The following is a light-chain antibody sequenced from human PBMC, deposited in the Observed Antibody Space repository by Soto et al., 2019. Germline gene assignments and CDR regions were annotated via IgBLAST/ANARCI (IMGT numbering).Light chain of an antibody. CDR1: QSVISY. J-gene: IGKJ4*01. V-gene: IGKV1-39*01. CDR2: VTS. CDR3: QQSYTTPT. Sequence: DIQMTQSPSSLSASVGDRVTITCRASQSVISYVNWYQKKPGKVPKLLIYVTSSLQSGVPSRFSGSGSGTDFTLTISSLQPEDFATYYCQQSYTTPTFGGGTKVEIK.